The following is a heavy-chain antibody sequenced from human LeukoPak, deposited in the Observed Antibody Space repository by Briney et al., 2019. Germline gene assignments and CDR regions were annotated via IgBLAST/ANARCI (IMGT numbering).Heavy chain of an antibody. Sequence: GGSLRLSCAASGFTVSSNYMSWVRQAPGKGLEWVSVIYSGGSTYYADSVKGRFTISRDNSKNTLYLQMNSLRAEDTAVYYCARDGGMARGVNRYYYYGMDVWGQGTTVTVSS. CDR2: IYSGGST. J-gene: IGHJ6*02. V-gene: IGHV3-66*01. CDR3: ARDGGMARGVNRYYYYGMDV. D-gene: IGHD3-10*01. CDR1: GFTVSSNY.